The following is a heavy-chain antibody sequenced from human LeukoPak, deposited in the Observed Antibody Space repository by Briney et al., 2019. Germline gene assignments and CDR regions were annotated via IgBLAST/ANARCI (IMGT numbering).Heavy chain of an antibody. CDR2: IYYSEST. CDR3: AGGIAARPDY. Sequence: SETLSLTCTVSGGSISSYYWSWIRQPPGKGLEWIGYIYYSESTNYNPSLKSRVTISVDTSKNQFSLKLSSVTAADTAVYYCAGGIAARPDYWGQGTLVTVSS. CDR1: GGSISSYY. D-gene: IGHD6-6*01. J-gene: IGHJ4*02. V-gene: IGHV4-59*08.